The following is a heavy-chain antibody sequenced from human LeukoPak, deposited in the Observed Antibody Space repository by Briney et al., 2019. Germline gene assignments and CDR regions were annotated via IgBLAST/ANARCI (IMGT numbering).Heavy chain of an antibody. CDR1: GFTFSSYW. CDR3: AELGITMIGGV. D-gene: IGHD3-10*02. J-gene: IGHJ6*04. CDR2: INSDGSST. Sequence: GGSLRVSCAASGFTFSSYWMHWVRQVPGKGLVWVSRINSDGSSTTYADSVKGRFTISRDNAKNSLYLQMNSLRAEDTAVYYCAELGITMIGGVWGKGTTVTISS. V-gene: IGHV3-74*01.